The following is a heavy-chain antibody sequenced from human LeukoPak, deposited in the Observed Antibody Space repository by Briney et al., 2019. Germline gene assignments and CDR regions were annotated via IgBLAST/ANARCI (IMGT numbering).Heavy chain of an antibody. CDR2: IHTYNGHT. CDR1: GYTFTNYG. D-gene: IGHD1-1*01. Sequence: ASVKVSCKASGYTFTNYGVSWVRQAPGQGLEWMGWIHTYNGHTNYAQKLQGRVTMTTDTSTSTAYMELSSLRSDDTAVYYCARDPGGTGPYYFDCWGQGTLVTVSS. V-gene: IGHV1-18*01. J-gene: IGHJ4*02. CDR3: ARDPGGTGPYYFDC.